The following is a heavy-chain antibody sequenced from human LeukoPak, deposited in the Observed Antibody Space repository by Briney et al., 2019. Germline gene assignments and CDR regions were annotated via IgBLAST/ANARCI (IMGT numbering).Heavy chain of an antibody. D-gene: IGHD3-22*01. CDR1: GFTVNNAW. CDR3: TTLSHSYYYDSSGRSRRDI. V-gene: IGHV3-15*01. Sequence: GGSLRLSCAASGFTVNNAWMSWVRQAPGKGLEWVGRIKSKTDGGTTDYAALVKGRFTISSDDSKNTLYLQMNSLKTEDTAVYYCTTLSHSYYYDSSGRSRRDIWGQGTMVTVSS. J-gene: IGHJ3*02. CDR2: IKSKTDGGTT.